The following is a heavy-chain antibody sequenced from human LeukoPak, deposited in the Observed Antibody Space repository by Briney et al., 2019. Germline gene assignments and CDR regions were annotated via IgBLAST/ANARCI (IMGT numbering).Heavy chain of an antibody. J-gene: IGHJ5*02. CDR3: ARESGSYLWRSWLNP. V-gene: IGHV4-39*07. CDR2: IYYSGST. Sequence: SETLSLTCTASGGSISSSSYYWGWIRQPPGKGLEWIGSIYYSGSTYYNPSLKSRVTISVDTSKNQFSLKVISVTAADTAIYYCARESGSYLWRSWLNPWGQGTLVTVSS. CDR1: GGSISSSSYY. D-gene: IGHD3-16*01.